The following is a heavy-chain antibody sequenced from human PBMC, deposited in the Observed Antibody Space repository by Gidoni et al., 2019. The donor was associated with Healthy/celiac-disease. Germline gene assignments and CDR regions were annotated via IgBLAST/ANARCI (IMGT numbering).Heavy chain of an antibody. CDR3: ARDGDYCSGGSCLLLWY. J-gene: IGHJ4*02. Sequence: QVQLVESGGGVVQPGRSLRLSCAASGFTFSSYAMHWVRQAPGKGLEWVAVISYDGSNKYYADSVKGRFTISRDNSKNTLYLQMNSLRAEDTAVYYCARDGDYCSGGSCLLLWYWGQGTLVTVSS. CDR2: ISYDGSNK. CDR1: GFTFSSYA. V-gene: IGHV3-30*04. D-gene: IGHD2-15*01.